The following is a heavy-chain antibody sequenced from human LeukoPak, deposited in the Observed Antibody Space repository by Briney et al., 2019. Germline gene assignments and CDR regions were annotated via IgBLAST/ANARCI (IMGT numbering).Heavy chain of an antibody. V-gene: IGHV3-23*01. CDR2: IIASGGST. J-gene: IGHJ6*03. Sequence: PGGSLRLSCAASGFTLSSYAMSWVRQAPGKWLEWVSSIIASGGSTNYADSVKGRFTISRDNSKNTVYLQMNSLKAEDTAVYYCAKVMKGSERLTMLRGVIIKTARLYYTDIWGKGTTVTVSS. CDR3: AKVMKGSERLTMLRGVIIKTARLYYTDI. D-gene: IGHD3-10*01. CDR1: GFTLSSYA.